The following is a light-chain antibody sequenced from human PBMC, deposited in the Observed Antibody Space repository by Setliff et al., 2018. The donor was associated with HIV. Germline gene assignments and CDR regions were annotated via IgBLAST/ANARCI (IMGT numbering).Light chain of an antibody. Sequence: QSVLTQPASVSGSPGQSITISCTGTSSDVGVYNYVSWYQQHPGKVPKLIIYAVSARPSGVSNRFSGSKSGNTASLTISGLQADDEADYYCSSYAGADAFDVFGTGTKVTVL. CDR1: SSDVGVYNY. J-gene: IGLJ1*01. V-gene: IGLV2-14*03. CDR3: SSYAGADAFDV. CDR2: AVS.